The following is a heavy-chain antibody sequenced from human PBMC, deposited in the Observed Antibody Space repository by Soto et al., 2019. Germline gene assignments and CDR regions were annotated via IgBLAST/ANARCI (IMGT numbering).Heavy chain of an antibody. CDR2: IDPTDSYT. J-gene: IGHJ6*02. CDR3: ATSDCSGGSCSSYYYYGMDV. D-gene: IGHD2-15*01. CDR1: GYRFTSYW. V-gene: IGHV5-10-1*01. Sequence: PGESLKISCKGSGYRFTSYWISWVRQMPGKGLEWMGKIDPTDSYTNHSPSFQGHVTISADKSISTAYLQWSSLKASDTAMYYCATSDCSGGSCSSYYYYGMDVWGQGTTVTVSS.